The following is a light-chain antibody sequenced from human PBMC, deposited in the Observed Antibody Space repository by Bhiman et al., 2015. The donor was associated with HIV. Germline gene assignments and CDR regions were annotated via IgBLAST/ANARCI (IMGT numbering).Light chain of an antibody. CDR3: QSYDSSLSGSKV. Sequence: QSVLTQPPSLSAAPGQRVTVSCSGSSSNIGNNYVSWYQQLPGAAPKLLIYDNNIRPSGIPERFSGSKSGTSASLAITGLQAEDEADYYCQSYDSSLSGSKVFGGGTKLTVL. CDR2: DNN. V-gene: IGLV1-51*01. CDR1: SSNIGNNY. J-gene: IGLJ3*02.